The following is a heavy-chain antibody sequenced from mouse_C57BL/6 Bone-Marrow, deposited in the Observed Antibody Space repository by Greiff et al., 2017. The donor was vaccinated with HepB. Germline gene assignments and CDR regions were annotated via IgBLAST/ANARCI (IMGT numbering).Heavy chain of an antibody. V-gene: IGHV1-53*01. Sequence: QVQLKEPGTELVKPGASVKLSCKASGYTFTSYWMHWVKQRPGQGLEWIGNINPSNGGTNYNEKFKSKATLTVDKSSSTAYMQLSSLTSEDSAVYYCARGSSYYAMDYWGQGTSVTVSS. J-gene: IGHJ4*01. D-gene: IGHD1-1*01. CDR2: INPSNGGT. CDR1: GYTFTSYW. CDR3: ARGSSYYAMDY.